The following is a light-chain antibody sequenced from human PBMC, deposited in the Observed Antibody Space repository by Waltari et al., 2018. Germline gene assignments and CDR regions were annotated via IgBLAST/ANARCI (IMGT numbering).Light chain of an antibody. CDR2: GTS. CDR3: QHYVSLPVT. Sequence: EILLKQSPGTLSLSPGERATLSCRASQSVGRSLAWYQQKPGQPPRLLIYGTSNRATGTPDRFSGGGSGTDFSLTISRLEPEDVAVYYCQHYVSLPVTFGQGTKVEIK. V-gene: IGKV3-20*01. J-gene: IGKJ1*01. CDR1: QSVGRS.